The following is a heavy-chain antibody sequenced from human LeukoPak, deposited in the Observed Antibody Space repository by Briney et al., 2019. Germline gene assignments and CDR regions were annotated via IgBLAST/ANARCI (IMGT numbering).Heavy chain of an antibody. J-gene: IGHJ4*02. Sequence: SETLSLTCAVSGGSISTYYWTWIRQPPGRGLEWIGYIYYSGITNYNPSLKSRVTMLVDTSRNQFSLRLNSVTAADTAVYYCARRLAVTGRYYFDYWGQGSLVTVSS. D-gene: IGHD4-11*01. V-gene: IGHV4-59*01. CDR3: ARRLAVTGRYYFDY. CDR1: GGSISTYY. CDR2: IYYSGIT.